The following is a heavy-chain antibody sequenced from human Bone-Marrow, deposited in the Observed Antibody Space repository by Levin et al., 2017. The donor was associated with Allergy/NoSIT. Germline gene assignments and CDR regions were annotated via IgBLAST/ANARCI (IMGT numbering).Heavy chain of an antibody. CDR1: GFTFSTSW. J-gene: IGHJ4*02. CDR3: ASGGRLQLAGGY. CDR2: IRQDGGEK. Sequence: GASVKVSCAASGFTFSTSWMSWVRQAPGKGLEWVANIRQDGGEKYYVDSVKGRFTISRDNAKNSLYLQMNSLRAEDTAVYYCASGGRLQLAGGYWGQGTLVTVSS. V-gene: IGHV3-7*01. D-gene: IGHD5-24*01.